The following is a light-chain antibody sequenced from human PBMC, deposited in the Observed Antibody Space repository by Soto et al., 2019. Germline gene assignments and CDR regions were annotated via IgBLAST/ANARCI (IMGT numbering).Light chain of an antibody. Sequence: DSQMTQYPSTLSASVGDRVTITCRASQSISSWLAWYRQKPGKAPKLLISKASTLQSGVPPRFSGSGYGTEFTLTISSLQPDDFATYYCQQYERYPMTFGGGTKVEIK. CDR2: KAS. J-gene: IGKJ4*01. CDR3: QQYERYPMT. V-gene: IGKV1-5*03. CDR1: QSISSW.